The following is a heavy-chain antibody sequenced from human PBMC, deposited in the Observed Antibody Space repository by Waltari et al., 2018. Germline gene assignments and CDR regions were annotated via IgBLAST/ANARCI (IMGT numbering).Heavy chain of an antibody. J-gene: IGHJ5*02. CDR1: GGTFSSYA. CDR2: IIPSFGTA. Sequence: QVQLVQSGAEVKKPGSSVKVSCKASGGTFSSYAISWVRQAPGQGLEWMGGIIPSFGTANDAQKFQGRVTITADESTSTAYMELSSLRSEDTAVYYCARDRDFREATISRGYNWFDPWGQGTLVTVSS. CDR3: ARDRDFREATISRGYNWFDP. V-gene: IGHV1-69*13. D-gene: IGHD5-12*01.